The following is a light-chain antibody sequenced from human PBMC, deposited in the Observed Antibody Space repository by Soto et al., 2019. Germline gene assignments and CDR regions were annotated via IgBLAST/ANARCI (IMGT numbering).Light chain of an antibody. CDR3: SSYTSGSTDV. CDR1: SSDVGGYNY. V-gene: IGLV2-14*01. CDR2: EVT. Sequence: QSVLTQPASVSGSPGQSITISCTGTSSDVGGYNYVSWYQQHPGKAPKLMIYEVTNRPSGVSTRFSGSKSGNTASLTISGLQAEDEADYYCSSYTSGSTDVYGTGTKLTVL. J-gene: IGLJ1*01.